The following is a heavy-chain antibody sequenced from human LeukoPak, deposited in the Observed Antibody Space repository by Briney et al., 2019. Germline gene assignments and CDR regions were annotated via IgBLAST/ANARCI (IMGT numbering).Heavy chain of an antibody. CDR3: ARAFHYYDSSGAIDY. Sequence: GGSLRLSCAASGFTFSSYWMSWARQAPGKGLEWVANIKQDGSEKYYVDSVKGRFTISRDNAKNSLYLQMNSLRAEDTAVYYCARAFHYYDSSGAIDYWGQGTLVTVSS. D-gene: IGHD3-22*01. CDR2: IKQDGSEK. V-gene: IGHV3-7*01. J-gene: IGHJ4*02. CDR1: GFTFSSYW.